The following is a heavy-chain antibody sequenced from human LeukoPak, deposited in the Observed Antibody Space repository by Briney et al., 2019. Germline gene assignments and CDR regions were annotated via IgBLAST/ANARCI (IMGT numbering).Heavy chain of an antibody. V-gene: IGHV3-21*01. CDR3: AILAGIAAAGLPFDY. Sequence: PGGSLRLSCAASGFTFSSYSMNWVRQAPGKGLEWVSSISSSSSYIYYADSVKGRFTISRDNAKNSLYLQMNSLRAEDTAVYYCAILAGIAAAGLPFDYWGQGTLVTVSS. J-gene: IGHJ4*02. CDR1: GFTFSSYS. D-gene: IGHD6-13*01. CDR2: ISSSSSYI.